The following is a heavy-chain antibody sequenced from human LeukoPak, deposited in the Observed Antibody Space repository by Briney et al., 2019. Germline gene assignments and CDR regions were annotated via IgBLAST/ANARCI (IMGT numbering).Heavy chain of an antibody. J-gene: IGHJ4*02. Sequence: GESLKISCKGSGYRLTSYWIGWMRQLPGKGLEWMGIIYPGDSDTRYSPSFQGQVTISADKSISTAYLQWSSLKASDTAMYYCARRLLGYCSGGSCEYYFDYWGQGTLVTVSS. CDR2: IYPGDSDT. D-gene: IGHD2-15*01. CDR3: ARRLLGYCSGGSCEYYFDY. CDR1: GYRLTSYW. V-gene: IGHV5-51*01.